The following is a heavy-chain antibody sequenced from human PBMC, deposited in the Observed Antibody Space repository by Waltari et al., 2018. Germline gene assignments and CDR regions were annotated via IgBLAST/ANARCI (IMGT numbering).Heavy chain of an antibody. V-gene: IGHV3-74*01. CDR3: ARAGLPSAAWPYYSYGVDV. J-gene: IGHJ6*02. CDR2: INSDGSST. D-gene: IGHD5-12*01. CDR1: GFTFSNYW. Sequence: EVQLVESGGGLVQPGGSLRLSCAASGFTFSNYWMHWVRQAPGKGLVWVLRINSDGSSTTYADSVKGRFAISRDNAKNTLYLQMNSLRAEDTAVYYCARAGLPSAAWPYYSYGVDVWGQGTTVTVSS.